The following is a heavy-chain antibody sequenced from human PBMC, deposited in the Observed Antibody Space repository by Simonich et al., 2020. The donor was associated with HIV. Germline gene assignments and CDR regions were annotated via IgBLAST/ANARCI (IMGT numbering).Heavy chain of an antibody. D-gene: IGHD3-3*01. CDR1: GGSFSGYY. Sequence: QVQLQQWGAGLLKPSETLSLTCAVYGGSFSGYYWSWIRQPPGKGLEWFGENNHSGITNYKSSLNSRATISVDKSKNQFSLKLSSVTAADTAIYYCARRDRELILYFDYWGQGNLVTVSS. CDR3: ARRDRELILYFDY. V-gene: IGHV4-34*01. CDR2: NNHSGIT. J-gene: IGHJ4*02.